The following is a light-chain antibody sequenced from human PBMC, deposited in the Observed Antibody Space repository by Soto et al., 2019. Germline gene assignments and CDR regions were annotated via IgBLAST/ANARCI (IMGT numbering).Light chain of an antibody. CDR3: SSYTSTYTVV. CDR1: SSDVGGYNY. V-gene: IGLV2-14*01. CDR2: DVS. Sequence: SALTQPASVSGSPGQSITISCTGTSSDVGGYNYVSWYQQHPGKAPKLMIYDVSNRPSGVSNRFSGSKSGNTASLTISGLQAEDEADFYCSSYTSTYTVVFGGGTKLTVL. J-gene: IGLJ2*01.